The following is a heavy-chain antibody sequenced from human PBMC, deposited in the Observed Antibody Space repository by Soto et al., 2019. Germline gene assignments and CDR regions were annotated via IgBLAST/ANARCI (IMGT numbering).Heavy chain of an antibody. CDR3: AKGDCSGGSCYFSAFDI. CDR2: ISYDGTNN. Sequence: PGGSLRLSCAASGFTFSGYGMHWVRQAPGKGLEWVAVISYDGTNNYYTESVKGRFTISRDNSKNTLFLQMNSLRAEDTAVYFCAKGDCSGGSCYFSAFDIWGQGTMVTVAS. V-gene: IGHV3-30*18. CDR1: GFTFSGYG. D-gene: IGHD2-15*01. J-gene: IGHJ3*02.